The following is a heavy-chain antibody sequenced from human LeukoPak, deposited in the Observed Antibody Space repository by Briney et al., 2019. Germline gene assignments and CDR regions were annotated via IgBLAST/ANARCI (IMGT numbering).Heavy chain of an antibody. Sequence: RPGGSLRLSCAASGFTFDDYGMSWVRHAPGKGLEWVSVINWNGGSTGYADSVKGRFTISRDKAKNSLYLQMNSLRAEDTALYYCAGNYGGNVYGGFDIWGQGTMVTVSS. D-gene: IGHD4-23*01. CDR1: GFTFDDYG. CDR3: AGNYGGNVYGGFDI. J-gene: IGHJ3*02. CDR2: INWNGGST. V-gene: IGHV3-20*04.